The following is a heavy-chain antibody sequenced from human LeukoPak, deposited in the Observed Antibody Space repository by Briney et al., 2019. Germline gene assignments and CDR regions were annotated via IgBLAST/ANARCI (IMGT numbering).Heavy chain of an antibody. V-gene: IGHV4-59*01. CDR1: GGSISSYY. CDR3: ARVGGYRQYYFDY. CDR2: IYYSGST. D-gene: IGHD5-18*01. J-gene: IGHJ4*02. Sequence: PSETLSLTCTVSGGSISSYYWSWIRQPPGKGLEWIGYIYYSGSTNYNPSLKSRVTISVDTSKNQFSLKLSSVTAADTAVYYCARVGGYRQYYFDYWGQGTLVTVSS.